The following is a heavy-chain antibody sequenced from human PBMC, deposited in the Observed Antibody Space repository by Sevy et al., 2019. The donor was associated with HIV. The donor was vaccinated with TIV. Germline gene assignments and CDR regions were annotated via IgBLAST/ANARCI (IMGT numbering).Heavy chain of an antibody. J-gene: IGHJ6*02. V-gene: IGHV3-7*01. CDR1: GFTFSSYW. Sequence: GGSLRLSCAASGFTFSSYWMSWVRQAPGKGLEWVANIKQDGSEKYYVDSVKGRFTISRDNAKNSLYLQMNSLRAEDTAVYYCARDRSGDYSDYVLWETYGMDVWGQGTTVTVSS. CDR2: IKQDGSEK. CDR3: ARDRSGDYSDYVLWETYGMDV. D-gene: IGHD4-17*01.